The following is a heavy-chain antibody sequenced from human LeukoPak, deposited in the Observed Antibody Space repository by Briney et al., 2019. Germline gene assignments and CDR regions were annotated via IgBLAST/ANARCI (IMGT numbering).Heavy chain of an antibody. V-gene: IGHV4-59*01. D-gene: IGHD1-26*01. CDR2: IYYSGST. Sequence: SGTLSLTCTVSGGSISSYYWSWIRQPPGKGLEWIGYIYYSGSTNYNPSLKSRVTISVDTSKNQFSLKLSSVTAADTAVYYCARDQIVGATNYFDYWGQGTLVTVSS. J-gene: IGHJ4*02. CDR1: GGSISSYY. CDR3: ARDQIVGATNYFDY.